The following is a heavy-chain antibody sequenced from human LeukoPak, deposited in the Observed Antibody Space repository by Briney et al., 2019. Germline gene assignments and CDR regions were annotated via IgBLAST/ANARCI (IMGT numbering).Heavy chain of an antibody. D-gene: IGHD3-10*01. J-gene: IGHJ4*02. CDR2: IYPGDSDT. CDR3: ATSAGGSGRYYNHDY. Sequence: GESLKISSKGSGYSFTTYCIGWVRQMPGKGLEWMGMIYPGDSDTRYSPSFQGQVTISADKSISTAYLLWGSLKASDTAMYYCATSAGGSGRYYNHDYWGQGTLVTVSS. CDR1: GYSFTTYC. V-gene: IGHV5-51*06.